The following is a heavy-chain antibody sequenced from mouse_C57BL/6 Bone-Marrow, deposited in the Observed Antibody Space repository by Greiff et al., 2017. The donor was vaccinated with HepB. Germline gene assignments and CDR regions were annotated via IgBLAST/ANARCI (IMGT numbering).Heavy chain of an antibody. J-gene: IGHJ1*03. CDR3: ARLLLRCTGYFDV. CDR2: IWTGGGT. CDR1: GFSLTSYA. V-gene: IGHV2-9-1*01. D-gene: IGHD1-1*01. Sequence: VKLMESGPGLVAPSQSLSITCTVSGFSLTSYAISWVRQPPGKGLEWLGVIWTGGGTNYNSALKSRLSISKDNSKSQVFLKMNSMQTDDTARYYCARLLLRCTGYFDVWGTGTTVTVSS.